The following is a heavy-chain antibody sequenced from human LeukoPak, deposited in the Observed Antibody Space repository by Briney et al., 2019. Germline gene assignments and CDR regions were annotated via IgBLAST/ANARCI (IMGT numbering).Heavy chain of an antibody. CDR1: GFTFNSYA. CDR3: ARGARGYSGYEP. J-gene: IGHJ5*02. Sequence: GGSLRLSCAASGFTFNSYAMSWVRQAPGKGLEWVSAISDSGGNTYYADSVKGRFTISRDNSKNTLYLQMNSLRAEDTAVYYCARGARGYSGYEPWGQGTLVTVSS. CDR2: ISDSGGNT. V-gene: IGHV3-23*01. D-gene: IGHD5-12*01.